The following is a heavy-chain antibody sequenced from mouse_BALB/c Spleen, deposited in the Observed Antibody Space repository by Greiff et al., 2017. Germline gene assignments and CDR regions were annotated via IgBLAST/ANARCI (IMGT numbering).Heavy chain of an antibody. J-gene: IGHJ3*01. CDR2: INPSNGGT. CDR3: TRERDYGYAWFAY. V-gene: IGHV1S81*02. CDR1: GYTFTSYY. Sequence: QVQLQQPGAELVKPGASVKLSCKASGYTFTSYYMYWVKQRPGQGLEWIGGINPSNGGTNFNEKFKSKATLTVDKSSSTAYMQLSSLTSEDSAVYYCTRERDYGYAWFAYWGQGTLVTVSA. D-gene: IGHD2-2*01.